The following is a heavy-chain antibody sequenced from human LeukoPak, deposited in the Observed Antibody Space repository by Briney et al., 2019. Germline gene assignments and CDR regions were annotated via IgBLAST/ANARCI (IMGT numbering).Heavy chain of an antibody. CDR1: GGSISSANYY. CDR3: ARGYGSGSYNNFNQ. Sequence: SETLSLTCTVSGGSISSANYYWGWIRQPSGKGLEWIGSVYNSGSTYYNPSLKSRVIVSLHMSQNQFSLMLTSVTAADTAVYYCARGYGSGSYNNFNQWGQGLLVAVSS. D-gene: IGHD3-10*01. J-gene: IGHJ4*02. V-gene: IGHV4-39*07. CDR2: VYNSGST.